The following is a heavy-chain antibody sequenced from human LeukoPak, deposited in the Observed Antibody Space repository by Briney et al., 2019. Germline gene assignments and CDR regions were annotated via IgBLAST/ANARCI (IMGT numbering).Heavy chain of an antibody. CDR2: ISDSGGST. CDR3: AKDRAFGQFLWGNDY. V-gene: IGHV3-23*01. Sequence: GGSLRLSCAASGFTFTSYTMTWVRQAPGKGLEWVSGISDSGGSTHYADSVKGRFTISRDNSKNTLYLQMNSLRAEDTALYYCAKDRAFGQFLWGNDYWGQGTLVTVSS. D-gene: IGHD3-10*01. CDR1: GFTFTSYT. J-gene: IGHJ4*02.